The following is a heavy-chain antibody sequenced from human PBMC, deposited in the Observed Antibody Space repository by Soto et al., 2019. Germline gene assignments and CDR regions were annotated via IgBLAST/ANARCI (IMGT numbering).Heavy chain of an antibody. Sequence: GGSLRLSCAASGFNLRNYAMSWVRQAPGKGLEWVSSISGSGDNTYYADSVKGRFTISRDNSENTLYLQMNSLRAEDTAVYYCARDLRFYWGQGTLVTVSS. J-gene: IGHJ4*02. CDR1: GFNLRNYA. CDR3: ARDLRFY. V-gene: IGHV3-23*01. D-gene: IGHD3-10*01. CDR2: ISGSGDNT.